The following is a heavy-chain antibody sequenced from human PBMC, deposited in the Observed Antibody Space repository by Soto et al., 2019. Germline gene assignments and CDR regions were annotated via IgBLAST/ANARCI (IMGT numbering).Heavy chain of an antibody. J-gene: IGHJ4*02. CDR2: ISAYNGNT. V-gene: IGHV1-18*04. CDR3: ARGGIVVVPAAGSSWDTNFDY. D-gene: IGHD2-2*01. CDR1: GYTFTSYG. Sequence: QVQLVQSGAEVKKPGASVKVSCKASGYTFTSYGISWVRQAPGQGLEWMGWISAYNGNTNYAQKLQGRVTMTTDTSTSTAYMELRSLRSVDTAVYYCARGGIVVVPAAGSSWDTNFDYWGQGTLVTVSS.